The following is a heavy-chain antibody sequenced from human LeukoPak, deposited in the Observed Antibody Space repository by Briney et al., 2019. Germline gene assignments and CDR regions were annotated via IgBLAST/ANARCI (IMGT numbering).Heavy chain of an antibody. V-gene: IGHV3-7*03. Sequence: GGSLRLSCAASGFTFTNYWMSWVRQAPGKGLEWVANVKQDGSAKYYVDSVKGRFTISRDNSKNTLYLQMNSLRAEDTAVYYCAKGGTVTTPFDYWGQGTLVTVSS. CDR1: GFTFTNYW. CDR2: VKQDGSAK. J-gene: IGHJ4*02. D-gene: IGHD4-17*01. CDR3: AKGGTVTTPFDY.